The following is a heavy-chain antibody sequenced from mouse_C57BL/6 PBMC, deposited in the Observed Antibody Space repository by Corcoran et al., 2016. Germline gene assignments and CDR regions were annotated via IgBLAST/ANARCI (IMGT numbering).Heavy chain of an antibody. CDR1: GYTFTDYN. J-gene: IGHJ4*01. Sequence: EVQLQQSGPELVKPGASVKIPCKASGYTFTDYNMDWVKQSHGKSLEWIGDINPNNGGTIYNQKFKGKATLTVDKSSSTAYMELRSLTSEDTAVYYCAAHYYGSSYDYAMDYWGQGTSVTVSS. CDR2: INPNNGGT. V-gene: IGHV1-18*01. CDR3: AAHYYGSSYDYAMDY. D-gene: IGHD1-1*01.